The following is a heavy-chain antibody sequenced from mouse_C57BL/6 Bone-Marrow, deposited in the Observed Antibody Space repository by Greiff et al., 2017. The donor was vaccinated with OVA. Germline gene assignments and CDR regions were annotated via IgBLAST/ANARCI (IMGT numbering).Heavy chain of an antibody. Sequence: QVQLQQPGAELVMPGASVKLSCKASGYTFTSYWMHWVKQRPGQGLERIGEIDPSDSYTNYNQKFKGKSTLTVDKSSSTAYMQLSSLTSEDSAVYYCAREDYYYGSSYWFAYWGQGTLVTVSA. J-gene: IGHJ3*01. V-gene: IGHV1-69*01. CDR3: AREDYYYGSSYWFAY. CDR2: IDPSDSYT. CDR1: GYTFTSYW. D-gene: IGHD1-1*01.